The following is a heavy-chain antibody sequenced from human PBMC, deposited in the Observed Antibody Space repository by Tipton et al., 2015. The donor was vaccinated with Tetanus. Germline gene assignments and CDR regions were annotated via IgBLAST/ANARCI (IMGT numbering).Heavy chain of an antibody. D-gene: IGHD1-7*01. CDR2: FYSGGSI. J-gene: IGHJ4*02. Sequence: TLSLTCTVSGGSITSSTYYWGWIRQPPGKGLEWIGTFYSGGSIFYNPSFRSRATISVDTPKNQISLRLTSVASADTAVYYCARPHSLGNYLYWGRGTLVTVSS. V-gene: IGHV4-39*01. CDR1: GGSITSSTYY. CDR3: ARPHSLGNYLY.